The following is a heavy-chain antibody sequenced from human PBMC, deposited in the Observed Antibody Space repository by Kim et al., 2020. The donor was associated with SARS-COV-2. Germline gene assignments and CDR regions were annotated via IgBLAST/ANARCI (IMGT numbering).Heavy chain of an antibody. CDR3: ARFGELLFDY. Sequence: SETLSLTCAVYGGSFSGYYWSWIRQPPGKGLEWIGEINHSGSTNYNPSLKSRVTISVDTSKNQFSLKLSSVTAADTAVYYCARFGELLFDYWGQGTLVTVSS. V-gene: IGHV4-34*01. D-gene: IGHD3-10*01. J-gene: IGHJ4*02. CDR1: GGSFSGYY. CDR2: INHSGST.